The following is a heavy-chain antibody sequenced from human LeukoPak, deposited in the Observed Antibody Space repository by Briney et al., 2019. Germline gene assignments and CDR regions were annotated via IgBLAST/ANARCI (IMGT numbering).Heavy chain of an antibody. J-gene: IGHJ4*02. V-gene: IGHV1-2*02. Sequence: ASVKVSCKXSGYTFTGYYMHWVRQAPGQGLEWMGWINPNSGGTNYSQKFQGRVTMTRDTSISTANMELSRLRSDDTAVYYCARPGYSSGWYVDYWGQGTLVTVSS. D-gene: IGHD6-19*01. CDR3: ARPGYSSGWYVDY. CDR2: INPNSGGT. CDR1: GYTFTGYY.